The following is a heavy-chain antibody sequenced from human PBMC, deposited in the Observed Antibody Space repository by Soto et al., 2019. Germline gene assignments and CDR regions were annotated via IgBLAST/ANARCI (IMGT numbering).Heavy chain of an antibody. CDR2: ISASGSGS. CDR3: AKISFSDSWNFGLDV. V-gene: IGHV3-23*01. J-gene: IGHJ6*02. CDR1: GVSLKHLG. D-gene: IGHD1-1*01. Sequence: GGSLRHSRAGSGVSLKHLGMTWGRRPPGKGLEWVSTISASGSGSYYTESVKGRFTVSRDNSKNTMYLQVSSLRAEDTAVYYCAKISFSDSWNFGLDVRDRRTTVTVSS.